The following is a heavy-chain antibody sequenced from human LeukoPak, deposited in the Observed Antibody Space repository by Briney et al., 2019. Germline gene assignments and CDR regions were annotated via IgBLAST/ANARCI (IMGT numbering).Heavy chain of an antibody. Sequence: PGGSLRLSCAASGFTVSSDHMSWVRQAPGKGLEWVSVIYAGGSTYYADSVKGRFTISRDNFKNTLFLQMNSLRAEDTAVYYCARVWELSFDYWGQGALVTASS. CDR3: ARVWELSFDY. J-gene: IGHJ4*02. D-gene: IGHD1-26*01. CDR1: GFTVSSDH. CDR2: IYAGGST. V-gene: IGHV3-53*01.